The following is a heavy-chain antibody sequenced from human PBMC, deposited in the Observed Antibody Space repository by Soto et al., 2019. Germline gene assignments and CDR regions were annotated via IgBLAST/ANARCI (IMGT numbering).Heavy chain of an antibody. CDR2: IILIFGTA. D-gene: IGHD2-2*02. CDR3: ARTHCSSTSCYRGNWFDP. CDR1: GGTFSSYA. Sequence: QVQLVQSGAEVKKPGSSVKVSCKASGGTFSSYAISWVRQAPGQGLEWMGGIILIFGTANYAQKFQGRVTITADESTSTAYMELSSLRSEDTAVYYCARTHCSSTSCYRGNWFDPWGQGNLVTVSS. V-gene: IGHV1-69*01. J-gene: IGHJ5*02.